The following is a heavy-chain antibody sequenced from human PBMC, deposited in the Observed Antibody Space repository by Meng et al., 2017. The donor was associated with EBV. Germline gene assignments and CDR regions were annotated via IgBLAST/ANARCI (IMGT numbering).Heavy chain of an antibody. CDR2: VSHSGRT. V-gene: IGHV4-34*01. D-gene: IGHD3-10*01. J-gene: IGHJ4*02. CDR1: GGSFTDYY. Sequence: QVLLRQWGAGLLKPSETLSLSCAVYGGSFTDYYWSWIRQAPGKSLEWIGEVSHSGRTRYNPSLKSRVSMSADVSKNQFSLKLSSVTAADTAVYYCARGSYGSGSYFDYWGQGTLVTVSS. CDR3: ARGSYGSGSYFDY.